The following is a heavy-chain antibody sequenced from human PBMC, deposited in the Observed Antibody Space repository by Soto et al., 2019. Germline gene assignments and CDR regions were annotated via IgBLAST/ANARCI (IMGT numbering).Heavy chain of an antibody. CDR1: GYTFTGYY. J-gene: IGHJ6*02. Sequence: GASVKVSCKASGYTFTGYYMHWVRQAPGQGLEWMGWINPNSGGTNYAQKFQGWVTMTRDTSISTACMELSRLRSDDTAVYYCARERMATIPYYYYGMGVWGQGTTVTVSS. V-gene: IGHV1-2*04. D-gene: IGHD5-12*01. CDR2: INPNSGGT. CDR3: ARERMATIPYYYYGMGV.